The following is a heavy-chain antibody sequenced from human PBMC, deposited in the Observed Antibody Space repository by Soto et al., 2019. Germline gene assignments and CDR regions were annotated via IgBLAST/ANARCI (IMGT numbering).Heavy chain of an antibody. CDR2: ISAYNGNT. V-gene: IGHV1-18*01. CDR1: GYTFTSYG. J-gene: IGHJ4*02. Sequence: QVQLVQSGAEVKKPGASVKVSCKASGYTFTSYGISWVRQAPGQGLEWMGWISAYNGNTNYAQKLQARVTMTSDTSTSLPYMELRSLRSDDTAVYYCARVLGGYYGSGSHHYYLDYWGQGHLVTPSS. CDR3: ARVLGGYYGSGSHHYYLDY. D-gene: IGHD3-10*01.